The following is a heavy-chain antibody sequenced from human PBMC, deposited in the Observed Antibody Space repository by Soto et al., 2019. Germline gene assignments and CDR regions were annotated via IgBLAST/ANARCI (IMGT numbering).Heavy chain of an antibody. CDR1: GFTFSSYS. CDR3: ARGINFLDWQEGYYYYGMDV. J-gene: IGHJ6*02. Sequence: GGSLRLSCAASGFTFSSYSMNWVRQVPGKGLEWVSSISSSSSYIYYADSVKGRFTISRDNAKNSLYLQMNSLRAEDTAVYYCARGINFLDWQEGYYYYGMDVWGQGTTVTVSS. D-gene: IGHD3-9*01. V-gene: IGHV3-21*01. CDR2: ISSSSSYI.